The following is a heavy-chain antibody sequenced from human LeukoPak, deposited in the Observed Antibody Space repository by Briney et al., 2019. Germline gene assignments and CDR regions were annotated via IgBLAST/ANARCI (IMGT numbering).Heavy chain of an antibody. D-gene: IGHD2-21*01. CDR3: ARDPDSLTLFDY. CDR1: GYSISSGYY. Sequence: SETLSLTCTVSGYSISSGYYWGWIRRPPGKGLEWIGSIYHSGSTYYNPSLKSRVTISVDTSKNQFSLKLSSVTAADTAVYYCARDPDSLTLFDYWGQGTLVTVSS. J-gene: IGHJ4*02. V-gene: IGHV4-38-2*02. CDR2: IYHSGST.